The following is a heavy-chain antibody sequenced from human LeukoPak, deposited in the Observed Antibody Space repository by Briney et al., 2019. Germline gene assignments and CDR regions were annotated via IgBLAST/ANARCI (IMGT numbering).Heavy chain of an antibody. CDR3: ARHAGARQGAAAPNWFDP. CDR1: GGSVSSYY. V-gene: IGHV4-59*08. J-gene: IGHJ5*02. D-gene: IGHD6-13*01. Sequence: SETLSLTCTVSGGSVSSYYWSWIRQPPGKGPEWIGYIYYSGSTNYNPSLKSRVTISVDTSKNQFSLKLSSVTAADTAVYYCARHAGARQGAAAPNWFDPWGQGTLVTVSS. CDR2: IYYSGST.